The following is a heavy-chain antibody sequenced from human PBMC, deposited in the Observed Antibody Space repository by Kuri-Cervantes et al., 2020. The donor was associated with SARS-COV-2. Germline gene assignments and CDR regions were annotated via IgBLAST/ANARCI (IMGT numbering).Heavy chain of an antibody. J-gene: IGHJ4*02. V-gene: IGHV1-2*06. CDR3: ARDPGYCSGGTCLDY. D-gene: IGHD2-15*01. Sequence: ASVKDSCKASAYTFTAYYIHWVRQAPGQGLEWMGRINPYNGDTNYAQKFQGRVTLTRDTSISTAYMELNRLRSDDTAVYYCARDPGYCSGGTCLDYWGQGTLVTVSS. CDR1: AYTFTAYY. CDR2: INPYNGDT.